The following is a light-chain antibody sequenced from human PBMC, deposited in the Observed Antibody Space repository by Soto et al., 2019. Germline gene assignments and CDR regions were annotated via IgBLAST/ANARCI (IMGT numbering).Light chain of an antibody. V-gene: IGKV3-15*01. CDR3: QPDSGRPLT. CDR2: DTS. Sequence: TQGAAPRAVCGGEGASLSCMASQGIGDTLAWYQHKPGQTPRLLIYDTSTRATGVPTRFSGSRSGAEFTLTINSLQSEDLAVHYSQPDSGRPLTVGGGTKVDIK. CDR1: QGIGDT. J-gene: IGKJ4*02.